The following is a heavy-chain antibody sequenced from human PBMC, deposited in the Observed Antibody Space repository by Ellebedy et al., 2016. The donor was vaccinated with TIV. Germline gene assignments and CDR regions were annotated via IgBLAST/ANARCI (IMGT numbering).Heavy chain of an antibody. J-gene: IGHJ4*02. CDR3: AKLSGVLSWYADY. Sequence: GESLKISCAASGFTFSSHAMHWVRQAPAKGLEWVGFIWYDGSNKDYAGSVKGRFTISRDNSKNTLYLQMNSLRVEDTAVYYCAKLSGVLSWYADYWGLGTLVTVSS. V-gene: IGHV3-30*02. D-gene: IGHD6-13*01. CDR2: IWYDGSNK. CDR1: GFTFSSHA.